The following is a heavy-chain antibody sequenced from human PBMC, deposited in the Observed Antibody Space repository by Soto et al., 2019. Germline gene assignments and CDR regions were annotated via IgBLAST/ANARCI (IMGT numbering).Heavy chain of an antibody. CDR1: GVSISSDNW. CDR2: FYHIGNT. Sequence: ASETLSLTCAVSGVSISSDNWWRWVRQPPGKGLERIGEFYHIGNTHDNPPLKSRVTISVAKSKLLISLKLNSVTAADTALYSCVKASGSGPSYSAITADYYYFGIDDWGQGATVTVSS. V-gene: IGHV4-4*02. CDR3: VKASGSGPSYSAITADYYYFGIDD. J-gene: IGHJ6*01. D-gene: IGHD2-15*01.